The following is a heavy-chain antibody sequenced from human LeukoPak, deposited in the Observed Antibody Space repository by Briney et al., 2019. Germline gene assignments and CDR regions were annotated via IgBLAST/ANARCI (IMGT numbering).Heavy chain of an antibody. CDR1: GYTFTSYY. Sequence: SVKVSCKASGYTFTSYYMHWVRQAPGQGLEWMGRIIPILGIANYAQKFQGRVTITADKSTSTAYMELSSLRSEDTAVYYCARGGGGYDILTGYYPWGQGTLVTVSS. V-gene: IGHV1-69*02. CDR3: ARGGGGYDILTGYYP. J-gene: IGHJ5*02. D-gene: IGHD3-9*01. CDR2: IIPILGIA.